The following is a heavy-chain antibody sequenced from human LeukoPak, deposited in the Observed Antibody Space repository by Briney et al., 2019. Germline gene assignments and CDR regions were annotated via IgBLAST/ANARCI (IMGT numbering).Heavy chain of an antibody. CDR3: ARDQAIYYGSGSYRVDY. CDR1: GYTFTSYA. V-gene: IGHV7-4-1*02. J-gene: IGHJ4*02. CDR2: INTNTGNP. D-gene: IGHD3-10*01. Sequence: ASVKVSCKASGYTFTSYAMNWVRQAPGQGLEWMGWINTNTGNPTYAQGFTGRFVFSLDTSVSTAYLQISSLKAEDTAVYYCARDQAIYYGSGSYRVDYWGQGTLVTVSS.